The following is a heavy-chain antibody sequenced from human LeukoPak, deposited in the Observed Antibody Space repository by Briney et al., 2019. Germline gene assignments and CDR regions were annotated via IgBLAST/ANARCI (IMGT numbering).Heavy chain of an antibody. Sequence: GGSLRLSCAASGFTFSSYGMHWVRQAPGKGLEWVAFIRYDGSNKYYADSVKGRFTISRDNSKNTLYLQMNSLRAEDTAVYYCAKDLTTGQWLTPTDDAFDIWGQGTMVTVSS. D-gene: IGHD6-19*01. CDR3: AKDLTTGQWLTPTDDAFDI. V-gene: IGHV3-30*02. CDR1: GFTFSSYG. CDR2: IRYDGSNK. J-gene: IGHJ3*02.